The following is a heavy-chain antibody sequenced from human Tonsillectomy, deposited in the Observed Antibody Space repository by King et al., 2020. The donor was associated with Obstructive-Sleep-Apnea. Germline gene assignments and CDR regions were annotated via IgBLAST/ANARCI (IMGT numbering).Heavy chain of an antibody. J-gene: IGHJ5*02. D-gene: IGHD3-10*01. Sequence: VQLVESGGGVVQPGRSLRLSCAASGFTFRSYGMHWGRQAPGKGLEWVAVISYDGSNKYYEDSVEGRFTIYRDNSKNTLYLQMNSLRAEDTAVYYCAKDRTVTYGSGSYSLGFDPWGQGTLVTVSS. CDR1: GFTFRSYG. V-gene: IGHV3-30*18. CDR3: AKDRTVTYGSGSYSLGFDP. CDR2: ISYDGSNK.